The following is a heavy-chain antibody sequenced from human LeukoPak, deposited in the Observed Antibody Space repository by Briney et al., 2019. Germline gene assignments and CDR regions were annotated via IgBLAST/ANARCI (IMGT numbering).Heavy chain of an antibody. CDR2: MNPNSGNT. CDR3: ARGGRIIAAAGTGGSDY. J-gene: IGHJ4*02. CDR1: GYTFTSYD. D-gene: IGHD6-13*01. Sequence: ASVKVSCKASGYTFTSYDINWVRQATGQGLEWMGWMNPNSGNTGYAQKFQGRVTITRNTSISTAYMELSSLRSEDTAVYYCARGGRIIAAAGTGGSDYWGQGTLVTVSS. V-gene: IGHV1-8*03.